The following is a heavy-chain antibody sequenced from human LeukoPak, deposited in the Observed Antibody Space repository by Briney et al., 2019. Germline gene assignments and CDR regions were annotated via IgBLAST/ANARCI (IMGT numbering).Heavy chain of an antibody. Sequence: SHTLSLTCTVSGRSMRSGSDYWSWIPQPAGKGLEWIGRIYTSGSTNYNPSLKSRVTISVDTSKNQFSLKLGSVTAADTAVYYCARSTMIEEDWFDPWGQGTLVTVSS. CDR1: GRSMRSGSDY. V-gene: IGHV4-61*02. CDR3: ARSTMIEEDWFDP. CDR2: IYTSGST. D-gene: IGHD3-22*01. J-gene: IGHJ5*02.